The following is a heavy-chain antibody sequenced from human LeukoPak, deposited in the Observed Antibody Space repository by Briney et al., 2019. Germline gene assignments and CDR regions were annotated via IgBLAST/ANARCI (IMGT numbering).Heavy chain of an antibody. Sequence: SVKVSCKASGGTFTSYAISWVRQAPGQGLEWMGRIIPIFGTANYAQKFQGRVTITTDESTSTAYMELSSLRSEDTAVYYCARVRGSGINFDYWGQGTLVAVSS. J-gene: IGHJ4*02. V-gene: IGHV1-69*05. CDR3: ARVRGSGINFDY. CDR1: GGTFTSYA. CDR2: IIPIFGTA. D-gene: IGHD3-10*01.